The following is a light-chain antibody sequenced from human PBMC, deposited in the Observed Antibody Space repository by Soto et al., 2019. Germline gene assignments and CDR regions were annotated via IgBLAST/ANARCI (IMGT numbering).Light chain of an antibody. CDR3: KQSYSTPRT. Sequence: DIQMTQSPSSLSASVGDRVTITCRASQSISSYLNWYQQKPGKAPKLLIYAASSLQSGVPSRFSGRGSGTDFTLTISSLQPEDVATYYCKQSYSTPRTFGQGTKVEIK. CDR2: AAS. V-gene: IGKV1-39*01. CDR1: QSISSY. J-gene: IGKJ1*01.